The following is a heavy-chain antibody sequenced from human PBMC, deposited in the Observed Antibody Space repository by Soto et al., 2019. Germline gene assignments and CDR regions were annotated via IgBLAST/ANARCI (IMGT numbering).Heavy chain of an antibody. CDR1: GGSISSYY. CDR2: IYYSGST. D-gene: IGHD3-22*01. CDR3: ARDGYYYDSSGYYYLSAFDI. V-gene: IGHV4-59*01. Sequence: PSETLSLTCTVSGGSISSYYWSWIRQPPGKGLEWIGYIYYSGSTNYNPSLKSRVTISVDTSKNQFSLKLSSVTAADTAVYYCARDGYYYDSSGYYYLSAFDIWGQGTMVTISS. J-gene: IGHJ3*02.